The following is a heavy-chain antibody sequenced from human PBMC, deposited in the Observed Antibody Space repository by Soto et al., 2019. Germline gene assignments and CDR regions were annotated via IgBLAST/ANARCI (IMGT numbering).Heavy chain of an antibody. Sequence: ETLSLTCTVSGDSISSSRYHWGWIRQPPGKGLEWIGTIYYSGNTYYNPSLKSRVTISVDTSKNQFALKVNSVIAADTAVYYCARHHTNLYYYYYMDVWGKGTTVTVSS. V-gene: IGHV4-39*01. CDR3: ARHHTNLYYYYYMDV. J-gene: IGHJ6*03. CDR2: IYYSGNT. CDR1: GDSISSSRYH.